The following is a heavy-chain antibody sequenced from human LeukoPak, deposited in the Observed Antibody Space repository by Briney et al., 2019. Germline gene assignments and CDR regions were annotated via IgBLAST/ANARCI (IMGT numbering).Heavy chain of an antibody. V-gene: IGHV4-31*03. CDR3: ARGGYYDFWRAFDI. CDR1: GGSISSGGYY. J-gene: IGHJ3*02. Sequence: SETLSLTCTVSGGSISSGGYYWSWIRQHPGKGLEWIGYIYHSGSTYYNPSLKSRVTISVDRSKNQFSLKLSSVTAADTAVYYCARGGYYDFWRAFDIWGQGTMVTVSS. CDR2: IYHSGST. D-gene: IGHD3-3*01.